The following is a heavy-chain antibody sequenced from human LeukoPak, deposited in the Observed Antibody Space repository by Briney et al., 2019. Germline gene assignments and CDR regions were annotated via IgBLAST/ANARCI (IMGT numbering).Heavy chain of an antibody. J-gene: IGHJ4*02. Sequence: GGSLRLSCVASGFTFDNYWMTWVRQAPGKGLEWVANIKPDGSEKHYVDSVEGRFTISRDNAKNSLFPQMNSLRVEDTAVYYCARERIVGATDFDYWGQGTLVTVSS. CDR2: IKPDGSEK. D-gene: IGHD1-26*01. V-gene: IGHV3-7*01. CDR1: GFTFDNYW. CDR3: ARERIVGATDFDY.